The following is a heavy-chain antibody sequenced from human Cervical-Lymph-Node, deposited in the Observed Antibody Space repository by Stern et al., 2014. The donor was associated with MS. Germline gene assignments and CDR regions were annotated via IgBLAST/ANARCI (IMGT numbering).Heavy chain of an antibody. Sequence: EVQLVESGGGLVQPGGSLRLSCAASGMTVSSFWMSWVRQAPGKGLEWVANIKEDGTEKFYVDSVKGRFTISRDNSKNTVYLQMNNLRAEDTAVYYCTRDSWYGGYFDPWGRGTLVTVSS. D-gene: IGHD6-13*01. J-gene: IGHJ5*02. CDR1: GMTVSSFW. CDR2: IKEDGTEK. CDR3: TRDSWYGGYFDP. V-gene: IGHV3-7*01.